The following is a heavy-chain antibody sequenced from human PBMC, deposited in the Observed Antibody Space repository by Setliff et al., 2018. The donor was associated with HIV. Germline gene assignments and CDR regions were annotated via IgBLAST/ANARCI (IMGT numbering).Heavy chain of an antibody. Sequence: GGSLRLSCAASGFTFSTYAMGWVRQAPGKGLEWVSTVGAVGGPTHYAESVKGRFTISKDNSKNTLYLQMSSLRDEDTAVYYCARKLRPGHGVDVWGQGTTVTVSS. V-gene: IGHV3-23*01. D-gene: IGHD3-10*01. CDR3: ARKLRPGHGVDV. CDR1: GFTFSTYA. J-gene: IGHJ6*02. CDR2: VGAVGGPT.